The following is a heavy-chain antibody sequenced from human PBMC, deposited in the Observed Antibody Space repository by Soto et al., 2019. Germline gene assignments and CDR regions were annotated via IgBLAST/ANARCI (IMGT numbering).Heavy chain of an antibody. Sequence: PSETLSLTCTVSGGSISSYYWSWIRQPPGKRLQWIGYIYYSGSTNYNPSLKSRVTISVDTSKNQFSLKLSSVTAADTAVYYCARQPRLLTGYYGHFDYWGQGTLVTVSS. CDR2: IYYSGST. CDR1: GGSISSYY. CDR3: ARQPRLLTGYYGHFDY. D-gene: IGHD3-9*01. V-gene: IGHV4-59*08. J-gene: IGHJ4*02.